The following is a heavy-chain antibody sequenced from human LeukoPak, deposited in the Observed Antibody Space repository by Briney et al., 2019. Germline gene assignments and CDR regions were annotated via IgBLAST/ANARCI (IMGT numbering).Heavy chain of an antibody. D-gene: IGHD1-26*01. CDR2: MNPKSGNT. V-gene: IGHV1-8*01. J-gene: IGHJ4*02. Sequence: GASVKDSCKASEYTFTTYDINWVRQATGQGLEWLGWMNPKSGNTGYAQKFQGRVTMTRDTSVSTAYMELSSLRSEDTAVYYCVSRIVGDYYCFDEWSQRTLVTVSS. CDR1: EYTFTTYD. CDR3: VSRIVGDYYCFDE.